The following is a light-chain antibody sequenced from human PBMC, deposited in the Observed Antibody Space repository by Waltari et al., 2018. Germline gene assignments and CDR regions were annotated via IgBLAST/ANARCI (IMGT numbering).Light chain of an antibody. V-gene: IGKV4-1*01. CDR3: QQYYTTPLT. J-gene: IGKJ3*01. CDR1: QSVLYSSTNKNY. CDR2: WAS. Sequence: DIVMTQSPDSLAVSLGERATINCKSSQSVLYSSTNKNYLAWSQQKPGQPPKLLIYWASTRESGVPDRFSGSGSGTDFTLTISSLQAEDVAVYYCQQYYTTPLTFGPGTKVDIK.